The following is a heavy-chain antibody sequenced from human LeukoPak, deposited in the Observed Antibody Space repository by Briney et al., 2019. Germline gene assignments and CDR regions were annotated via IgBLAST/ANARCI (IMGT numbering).Heavy chain of an antibody. J-gene: IGHJ4*02. CDR2: IRSDGTNK. CDR3: SKDAQRGFDYSNSLEY. D-gene: IGHD4-11*01. V-gene: IGHV3-30*02. Sequence: GGSLRLSCAASGFTFSHYGFHWVRQAPGKGLEWVAVIRSDGTNKYYGDSVKGRFMIYRDDSQNTVYLQMNSLRAEDTAVYYCSKDAQRGFDYSNSLEYWGQGPLVTVSS. CDR1: GFTFSHYG.